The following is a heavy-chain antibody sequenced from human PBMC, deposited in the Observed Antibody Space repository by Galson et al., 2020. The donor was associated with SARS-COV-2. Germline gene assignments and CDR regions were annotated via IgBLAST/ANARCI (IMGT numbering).Heavy chain of an antibody. CDR3: AIDGSGNYYYYYGMDV. CDR1: GDTVSSNTTT. J-gene: IGHJ6*02. V-gene: IGHV6-1*01. CDR2: TYYRSQWFH. Sequence: SQPLSLTCAISGDTVSSNTTTWNWIRQSPSGGLEWLGRTYYRSQWFHDYAVSVKSRITINPDTAKNQFSLKLSSVTAADTAVYYCAIDGSGNYYYYYGMDVWGQGTTVTVSS. D-gene: IGHD3-10*01.